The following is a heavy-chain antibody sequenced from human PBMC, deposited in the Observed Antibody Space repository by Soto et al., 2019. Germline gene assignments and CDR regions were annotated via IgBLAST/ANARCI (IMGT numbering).Heavy chain of an antibody. CDR1: GFTFSSYA. D-gene: IGHD6-19*01. CDR2: IRGGGGGT. J-gene: IGHJ4*02. Sequence: EVQLLESGGDLVQPGGSLRLSCAASGFTFSSYAMSWVRQAPGKGLEWVSVIRGGGGGTYYADSVKGRFTISRDNSKNALYLQMSSLRAEDTAVYYCARSTGRSGSFDYWGQGILVTVSS. V-gene: IGHV3-23*01. CDR3: ARSTGRSGSFDY.